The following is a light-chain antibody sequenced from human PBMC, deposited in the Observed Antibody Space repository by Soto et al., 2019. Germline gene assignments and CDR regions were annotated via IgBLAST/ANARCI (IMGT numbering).Light chain of an antibody. V-gene: IGKV1-5*01. J-gene: IGKJ5*01. Sequence: DIQMTQSPSTLSASVGGRVTITCRASQSISSWLAWYQQKPGKAPKLLIYDASSLESGVPSRFSGSGSGTEFTLTINSLQSEDFAVYYCQQYNNWPPAFGQGTRLEI. CDR2: DAS. CDR1: QSISSW. CDR3: QQYNNWPPA.